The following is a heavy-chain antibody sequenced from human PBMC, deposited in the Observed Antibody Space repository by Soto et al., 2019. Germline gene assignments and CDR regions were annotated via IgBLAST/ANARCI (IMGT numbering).Heavy chain of an antibody. CDR3: ARLGVLWYGDYGMDV. Sequence: ASVKVSCQASGYTFPSYAMHWVRQATGQRLEWMGWINAGNGNTKYSQKFQGRVTITRDTSASTAYMELSSLRSEDTAVYYCARLGVLWYGDYGMDVWGQGTTVTVSS. CDR2: INAGNGNT. J-gene: IGHJ6*02. V-gene: IGHV1-3*01. CDR1: GYTFPSYA. D-gene: IGHD3-10*01.